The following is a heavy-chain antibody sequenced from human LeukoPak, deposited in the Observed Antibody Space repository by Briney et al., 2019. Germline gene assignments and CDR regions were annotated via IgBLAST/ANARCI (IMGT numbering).Heavy chain of an antibody. CDR3: ARCTSGYDLHFDY. CDR2: IIPIFGTA. V-gene: IGHV1-69*13. CDR1: GGTFSSYA. J-gene: IGHJ4*02. D-gene: IGHD5-12*01. Sequence: SVKVSCKASGGTFSSYAISWVRQAPGQGLEWMGGIIPIFGTANYAQKFQGRVTITADESTSTAYMELSSLRSEDTAVYYCARCTSGYDLHFDYWGQETLVTVSS.